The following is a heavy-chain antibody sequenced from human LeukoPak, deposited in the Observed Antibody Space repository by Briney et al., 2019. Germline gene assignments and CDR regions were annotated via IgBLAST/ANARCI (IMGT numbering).Heavy chain of an antibody. CDR3: AKDRVRFLEWSKTSYYYYGMDV. J-gene: IGHJ6*02. D-gene: IGHD3-3*01. V-gene: IGHV3-48*01. CDR1: GFTFSSYS. CDR2: ITASGTAM. Sequence: GGSLRLSCAASGFTFSSYSMNWVRQAPGKGLEWVSHITASGTAMFYADSVKGRFTISRDNSKNTLYLQMNSLRAEDTAVYYCAKDRVRFLEWSKTSYYYYGMDVWGQGTTVTVSS.